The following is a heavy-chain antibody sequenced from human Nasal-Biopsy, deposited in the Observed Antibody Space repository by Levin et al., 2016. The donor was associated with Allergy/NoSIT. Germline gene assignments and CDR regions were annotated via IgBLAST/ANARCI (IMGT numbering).Heavy chain of an antibody. D-gene: IGHD6-6*01. J-gene: IGHJ6*02. Sequence: SVKVSCKASGGTFTNSAVAWVRQAPGQGLEWMGGIFPVFGTPTYAPQFRGRVTITADESTRTAYLEVFTLRSEDTAVYYCARGPSSPRWHQHGMDVWGRGDHGHRLL. CDR3: ARGPSSPRWHQHGMDV. V-gene: IGHV1-69*13. CDR2: IFPVFGTP. CDR1: GGTFTNSA.